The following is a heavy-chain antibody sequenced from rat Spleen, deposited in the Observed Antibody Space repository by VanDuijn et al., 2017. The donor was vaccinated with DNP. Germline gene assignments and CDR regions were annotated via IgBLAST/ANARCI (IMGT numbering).Heavy chain of an antibody. V-gene: IGHV5-22*01. CDR1: GFTFSDYY. J-gene: IGHJ2*01. CDR3: IRWNSGHFDY. D-gene: IGHD4-3*01. CDR2: IGSDGYAP. Sequence: EVQLVESGGGLVQPGRSLKLSCAASGFTFSDYYMAWVRQAPTRGLEWVAYIGSDGYAPYYGDSVKGRFTISRDNAKSTLYLQMNSLRSEDMATYYCIRWNSGHFDYWGKGVMVTVSS.